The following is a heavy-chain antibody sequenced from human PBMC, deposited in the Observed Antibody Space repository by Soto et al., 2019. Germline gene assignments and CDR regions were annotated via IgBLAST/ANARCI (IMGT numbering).Heavy chain of an antibody. CDR2: IYHSGST. V-gene: IGHV4-4*02. Sequence: QVQLQESGPGLVKPSGTLSLTCAVSGGSISSSNWWSWVRQPPGKGLEWIGGIYHSGSTNYKPPLKSRVTISVDKSKNQFSLKLSSVTAADTAVYYCARVWTTVTNWFDPWGQGTLVTVSS. CDR3: ARVWTTVTNWFDP. D-gene: IGHD4-17*01. J-gene: IGHJ5*02. CDR1: GGSISSSNW.